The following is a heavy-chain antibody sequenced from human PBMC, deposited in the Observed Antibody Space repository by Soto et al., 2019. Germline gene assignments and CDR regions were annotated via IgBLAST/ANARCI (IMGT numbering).Heavy chain of an antibody. CDR3: AKVLVGAPSGYYYYGMDV. Sequence: PGGSLRLSCAASGFTFSSYAMSWVRQAPGKGLEWVSAISGSGGSTYYADSVKGRFTISKDNSKNKLYLQMNSLRAEDTAVYYCAKVLVGAPSGYYYYGMDVWGQGTTVTVSS. V-gene: IGHV3-23*01. J-gene: IGHJ6*02. CDR2: ISGSGGST. CDR1: GFTFSSYA. D-gene: IGHD1-26*01.